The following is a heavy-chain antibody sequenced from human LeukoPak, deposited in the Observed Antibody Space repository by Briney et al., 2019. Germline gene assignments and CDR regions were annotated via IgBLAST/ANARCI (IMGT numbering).Heavy chain of an antibody. CDR1: GFTFSSYS. Sequence: GGSLRLSCAASGFTFSSYSMNWVRQAPGKGLEWVSSISSSSSYIYYADSVKGRFTISRDNAKNSLYLQMNSLRAEDTAVYYCARGDAVSGQLVPFDYWGQGTLVTVSS. CDR2: ISSSSSYI. V-gene: IGHV3-21*01. CDR3: ARGDAVSGQLVPFDY. J-gene: IGHJ4*02. D-gene: IGHD6-6*01.